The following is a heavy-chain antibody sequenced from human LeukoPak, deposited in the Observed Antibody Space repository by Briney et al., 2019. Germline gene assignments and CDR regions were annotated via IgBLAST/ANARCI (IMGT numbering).Heavy chain of an antibody. J-gene: IGHJ6*03. CDR3: ARDTGYSSSWGQGYYYYYYMDV. V-gene: IGHV3-7*01. D-gene: IGHD6-13*01. Sequence: GGSLRLSCATSGFTFSRNWMSWVRQAPGKGLEWVANIKEDGSEKYYVDSVKGRFTIPRDNAKNAVYLQMNSLRAEDTAVYYCARDTGYSSSWGQGYYYYYYMDVWGKGATVTVSS. CDR1: GFTFSRNW. CDR2: IKEDGSEK.